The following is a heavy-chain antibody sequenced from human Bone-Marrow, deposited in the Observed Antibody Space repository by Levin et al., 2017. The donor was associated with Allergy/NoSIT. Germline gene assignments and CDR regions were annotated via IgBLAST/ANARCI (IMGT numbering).Heavy chain of an antibody. Sequence: GESLKISCAASGFTFSNFWMTWARQAPGKGLEWVANINQAGGEKNYLDSVKGRFTISRDNAKNSVYLQMNSLRAEDTAVYYCARDSGSGDYWGQGTVVTVSS. J-gene: IGHJ4*02. CDR2: INQAGGEK. V-gene: IGHV3-7*01. D-gene: IGHD3-10*01. CDR3: ARDSGSGDY. CDR1: GFTFSNFW.